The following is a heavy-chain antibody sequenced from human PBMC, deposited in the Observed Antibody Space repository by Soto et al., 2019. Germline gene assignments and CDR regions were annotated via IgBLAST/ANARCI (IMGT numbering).Heavy chain of an antibody. Sequence: PSETLSLTCTVSGGSISSSSYYWGWIRQPPGKGLEWIGSIYYSGSTYYNPSLKSRVTIPVDTSKNQFSLKLSSVTAADTAVYYCASHFTWGPLRPNREIDYWGQGTLVTVSS. J-gene: IGHJ4*02. CDR2: IYYSGST. CDR3: ASHFTWGPLRPNREIDY. D-gene: IGHD3-16*01. V-gene: IGHV4-39*01. CDR1: GGSISSSSYY.